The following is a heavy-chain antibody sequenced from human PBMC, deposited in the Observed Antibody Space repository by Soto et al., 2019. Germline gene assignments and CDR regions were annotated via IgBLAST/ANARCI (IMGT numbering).Heavy chain of an antibody. V-gene: IGHV5-51*01. CDR2: IYPGDSDT. Sequence: PGESLKISCKGSGYSFTSYWIGWVRQMPGKGLEWMGIIYPGDSDTRYSPSFQGQVTISADKSISTAYLQWSSLKASDTAMYYCARLWEMATIRCYFDYWGQGTLVTVSS. J-gene: IGHJ4*02. CDR1: GYSFTSYW. CDR3: ARLWEMATIRCYFDY. D-gene: IGHD5-12*01.